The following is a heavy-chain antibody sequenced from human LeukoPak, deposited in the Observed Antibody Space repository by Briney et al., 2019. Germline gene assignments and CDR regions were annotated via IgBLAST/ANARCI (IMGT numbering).Heavy chain of an antibody. CDR3: ARGDGRSSPFDY. D-gene: IGHD6-13*01. Sequence: ASVKVSCKASGGTFRNYAYSWVRQAPGQGLEWMGRIIPILGTANNAQNFQGRVTITTDESTSTAYLEVSSLSSEDTAVYYCARGDGRSSPFDYWGQGTLVTVSS. V-gene: IGHV1-69*05. J-gene: IGHJ4*02. CDR2: IIPILGTA. CDR1: GGTFRNYA.